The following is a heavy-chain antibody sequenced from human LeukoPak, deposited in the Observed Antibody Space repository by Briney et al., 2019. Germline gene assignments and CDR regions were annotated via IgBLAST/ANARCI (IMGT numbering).Heavy chain of an antibody. J-gene: IGHJ4*02. CDR1: GGSISSYY. CDR2: IYYSGST. D-gene: IGHD1-20*01. CDR3: AREAILTGTTPTFDY. Sequence: SETLSLTCTASGGSISSYYWSWIRQPPGKGLEWIGYIYYSGSTNYNPSLKSRVTISVDTSKNQFSLKLSSVTAADTAVYYCAREAILTGTTPTFDYWGQGTLVIVSS. V-gene: IGHV4-59*01.